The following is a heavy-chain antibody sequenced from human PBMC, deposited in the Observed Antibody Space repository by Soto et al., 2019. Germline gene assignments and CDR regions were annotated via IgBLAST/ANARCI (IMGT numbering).Heavy chain of an antibody. Sequence: ASVKVSCKASGYTFASYGISWVRQAPGQGLEWMGWISAYNGNTNYAQKLQGRVTMTTDTSTSTAYMELRSLRSDDTAVYYCARVRSSSWLRYYYYGMDVWGQGTTVTVSS. CDR3: ARVRSSSWLRYYYYGMDV. V-gene: IGHV1-18*01. D-gene: IGHD6-13*01. CDR2: ISAYNGNT. J-gene: IGHJ6*02. CDR1: GYTFASYG.